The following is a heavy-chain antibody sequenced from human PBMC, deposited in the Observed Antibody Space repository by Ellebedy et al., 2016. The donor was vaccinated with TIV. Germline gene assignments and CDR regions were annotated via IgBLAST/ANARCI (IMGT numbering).Heavy chain of an antibody. CDR3: ASGITMIVVESAFDI. Sequence: MPSETLSLTCTVSGGSISSSSYYWGWIRQPPGKGLEWIGSIYHSGSTYYNPSLKSRVTISVDTSKNQFSLKLSSVTAADTAVYYCASGITMIVVESAFDIWGQGTMVTVSS. J-gene: IGHJ3*02. D-gene: IGHD3-22*01. V-gene: IGHV4-39*07. CDR1: GGSISSSSYY. CDR2: IYHSGST.